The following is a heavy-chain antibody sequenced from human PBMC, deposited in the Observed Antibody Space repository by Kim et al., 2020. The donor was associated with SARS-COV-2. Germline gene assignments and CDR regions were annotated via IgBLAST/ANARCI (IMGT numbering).Heavy chain of an antibody. CDR1: GGSISSNDYF. Sequence: SETLSLTCSVSGGSISSNDYFWGWIRQPPGKGLEWIGSIHYSGITFYNPSLKSRVTITVDTSKNELSLKVISVLAADTAVYYCARPDSRGNYNYWGQGTL. D-gene: IGHD1-7*01. J-gene: IGHJ4*02. CDR3: ARPDSRGNYNY. CDR2: IHYSGIT. V-gene: IGHV4-39*01.